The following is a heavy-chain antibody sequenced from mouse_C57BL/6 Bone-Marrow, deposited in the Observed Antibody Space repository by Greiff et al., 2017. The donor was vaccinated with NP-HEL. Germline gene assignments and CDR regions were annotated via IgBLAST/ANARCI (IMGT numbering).Heavy chain of an antibody. V-gene: IGHV2-2*01. Sequence: VQLQESGPGLVQPSQSLSITCTVSGFSLTSYGVHWVRQSPGKGLEWLGVIWSGGSTDYNAAFISRLSISKDNSKSQVFFKMNSLQADDTAIYYCARIFTTVVGYAMDYWGQGTSVTVSS. D-gene: IGHD1-1*01. CDR1: GFSLTSYG. CDR3: ARIFTTVVGYAMDY. J-gene: IGHJ4*01. CDR2: IWSGGST.